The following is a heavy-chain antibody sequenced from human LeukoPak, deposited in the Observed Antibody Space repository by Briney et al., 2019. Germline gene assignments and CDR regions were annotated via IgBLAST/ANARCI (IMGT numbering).Heavy chain of an antibody. CDR1: GGSFRGYY. J-gene: IGHJ4*02. D-gene: IGHD2-2*01. Sequence: SDTLSLICAVYGGSFRGYYWSWIRQPPGKGLEWIGEINHSGRTNYNPYLKSRVPISVDTSKNQFSLKLSSVTAADTPVYYCARGLVVVPAAPFDYWGQGTLVTVSS. CDR2: INHSGRT. CDR3: ARGLVVVPAAPFDY. V-gene: IGHV4-34*01.